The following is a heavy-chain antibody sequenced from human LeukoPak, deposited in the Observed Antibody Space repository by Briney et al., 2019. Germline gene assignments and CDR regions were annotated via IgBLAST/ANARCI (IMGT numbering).Heavy chain of an antibody. CDR1: GLTFTSYG. J-gene: IGHJ4*02. Sequence: PGGSLRLSCAASGLTFTSYGMHWVRQAPGKGLEWVAFIWFDGTDKYYADSVKGRFTISRDNAKKSLYLQMNSLRAEDTAVYYCARGATQIYSGYAYWYFDYWGQGTLVTVSS. CDR3: ARGATQIYSGYAYWYFDY. D-gene: IGHD5-12*01. CDR2: IWFDGTDK. V-gene: IGHV3-33*03.